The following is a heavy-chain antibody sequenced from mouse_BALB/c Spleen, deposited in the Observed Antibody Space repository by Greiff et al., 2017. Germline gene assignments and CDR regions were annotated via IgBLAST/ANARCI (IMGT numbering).Heavy chain of an antibody. V-gene: IGHV2-6-2*01. CDR3: ASTMITTGYAMDD. Sequence: VQLQQSGPDLVAPSQSLSITCTVSGFSLTSYGVHWVRQPPGKGLEWLVVIWSDGSTTYNSALKSRLSISKDNSKSQVFLKMNSLQTDDTAMYYCASTMITTGYAMDDWGQGTSVTVSS. CDR1: GFSLTSYG. D-gene: IGHD2-4*01. CDR2: IWSDGST. J-gene: IGHJ4*01.